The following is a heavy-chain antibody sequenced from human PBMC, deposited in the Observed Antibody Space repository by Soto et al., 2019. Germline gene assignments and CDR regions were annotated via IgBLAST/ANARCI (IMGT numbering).Heavy chain of an antibody. CDR2: IIPIFGTA. CDR1: AGTFSSYA. D-gene: IGHD1-26*01. Sequence: SVKVCCKASAGTFSSYAISWVRQAPGQGLEWMGGIIPIFGTANYAQKFQGRVTITADKSTSTAYMELSSLRSEDTAVYYCARDIIGELLRRYDAFDIWGQGTMVTVSS. CDR3: ARDIIGELLRRYDAFDI. J-gene: IGHJ3*02. V-gene: IGHV1-69*06.